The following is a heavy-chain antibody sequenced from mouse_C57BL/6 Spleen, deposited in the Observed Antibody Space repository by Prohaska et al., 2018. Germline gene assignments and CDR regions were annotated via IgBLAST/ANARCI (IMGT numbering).Heavy chain of an antibody. CDR2: LNSDGSAI. D-gene: IGHD2-1*01. J-gene: IGHJ1*03. V-gene: IGHV11-2*01. CDR1: GFTFSGFW. Sequence: EVQLLETGGGLVQPGGSRGLSCEGSGFTFSGFWMIWVRKTPGKTMGRLGNLNSDGSAINDAPSINDRFTIFRDNEKSNLCLQMSNVRSKDTATYFCMRYGNYWYFDVWGTGTTVTVSS. CDR3: MRYGNYWYFDV.